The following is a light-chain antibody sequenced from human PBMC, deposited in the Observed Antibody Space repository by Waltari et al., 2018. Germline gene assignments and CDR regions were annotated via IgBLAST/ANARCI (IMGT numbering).Light chain of an antibody. CDR2: DAS. J-gene: IGKJ2*01. V-gene: IGKV3-15*01. Sequence: EIEMTQSPATLSVSPGERATVSCRASQSVGNKLAWYQQKPGQAPRLLFYDASTRATGIPVRFSGSGSGTEFTPTISSLQSEDFAVYYCQQSNNWPYTFGQGTKLEIK. CDR3: QQSNNWPYT. CDR1: QSVGNK.